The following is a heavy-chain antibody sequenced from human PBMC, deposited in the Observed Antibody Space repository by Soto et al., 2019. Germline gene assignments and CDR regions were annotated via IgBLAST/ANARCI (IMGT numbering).Heavy chain of an antibody. D-gene: IGHD1-26*01. V-gene: IGHV3-30*18. CDR2: ISYDGSNK. CDR1: GFTFSSYG. CDR3: AKDVVVGATPGLGDYYYYYGMDV. Sequence: GGSLRLSCAASGFTFSSYGMHWVRQAPGKGLEWVAVISYDGSNKYYADSVKGRFTISRDNSKNTLYLQMNSLRAEDTAVYYCAKDVVVGATPGLGDYYYYYGMDVWGQGTTVTVS. J-gene: IGHJ6*02.